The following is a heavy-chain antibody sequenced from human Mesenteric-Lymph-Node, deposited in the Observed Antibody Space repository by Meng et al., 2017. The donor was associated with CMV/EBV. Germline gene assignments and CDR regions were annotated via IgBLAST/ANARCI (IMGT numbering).Heavy chain of an antibody. J-gene: IGHJ4*02. CDR2: IRENKGNK. Sequence: RKGMRRVRKEDGKGIEWMGWIRENKGNKNKEKKNKGRETMTTDKTTRKAYMELRSLRSDDTAVYYCARDRYSSSWSTFDYWGQGTLVTVSS. CDR1: RKG. V-gene: IGHV1-18*01. D-gene: IGHD6-13*01. CDR3: ARDRYSSSWSTFDY.